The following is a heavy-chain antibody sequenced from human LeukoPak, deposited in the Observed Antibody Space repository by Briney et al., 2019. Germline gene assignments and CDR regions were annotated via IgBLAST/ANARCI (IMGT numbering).Heavy chain of an antibody. CDR3: ARAGGYCSGGSCYTSKFDY. J-gene: IGHJ4*02. Sequence: GGALRLSCAASGFTFSSYSMNWVRQAPGKGLEWVSSISSSSSYIYYADSVKGRFTISRDNAKNSLYLQMNSLRAEDTAVYYCARAGGYCSGGSCYTSKFDYWGQGTLVTVSS. CDR2: ISSSSSYI. D-gene: IGHD2-15*01. V-gene: IGHV3-21*01. CDR1: GFTFSSYS.